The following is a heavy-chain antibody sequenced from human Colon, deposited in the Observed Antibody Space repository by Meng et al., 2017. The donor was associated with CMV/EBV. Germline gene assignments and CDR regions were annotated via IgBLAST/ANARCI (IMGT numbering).Heavy chain of an antibody. CDR2: ISGSGSSR. CDR1: GFTFDKYV. V-gene: IGHV3-23*01. CDR3: AKDTAYYYGSGSRAYGLDV. D-gene: IGHD3-10*01. Sequence: GGFLSLSRVALGFTFDKYVMTWVRQAPGKGLEWVSGISGSGSSRYYADSVKGRHTISRDNSKNTLYLQMNGLGAGDTGVYYCAKDTAYYYGSGSRAYGLDVWGQGTTVTVSS. J-gene: IGHJ6*02.